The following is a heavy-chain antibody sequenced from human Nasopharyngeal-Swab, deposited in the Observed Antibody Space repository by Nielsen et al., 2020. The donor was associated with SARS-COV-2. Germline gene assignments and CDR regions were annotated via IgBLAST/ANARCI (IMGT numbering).Heavy chain of an antibody. CDR1: GGPFSSGSFC. D-gene: IGHD3-10*02. Sequence: SDTLSLTFAVSGGPFSSGSFCWNWIRQPAGKGLEWIGRIYTSGTTNYNPSLKSRVAISVDTSKSQFSLKLTSVTAADTAVYYCARVFASGGYFDLWGRGTLVTVSS. J-gene: IGHJ2*01. CDR2: IYTSGTT. V-gene: IGHV4-61*02. CDR3: ARVFASGGYFDL.